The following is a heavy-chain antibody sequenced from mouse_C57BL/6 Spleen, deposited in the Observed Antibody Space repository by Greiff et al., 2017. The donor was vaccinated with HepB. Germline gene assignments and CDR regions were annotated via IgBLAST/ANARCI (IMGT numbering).Heavy chain of an antibody. V-gene: IGHV1-72*01. CDR3: ARRHYGSSYWDWYFDV. CDR1: GYTFTSYW. Sequence: QVQLQQSGAELVKPGASVKLSCKASGYTFTSYWMHWVKQRPGRGLEWIGRIDPNSGGTKYNEKFKSKATLTVDKPSSTAYMQLSSLTSEDSAVYYCARRHYGSSYWDWYFDVWGTGTTVTVSS. J-gene: IGHJ1*03. D-gene: IGHD1-1*01. CDR2: IDPNSGGT.